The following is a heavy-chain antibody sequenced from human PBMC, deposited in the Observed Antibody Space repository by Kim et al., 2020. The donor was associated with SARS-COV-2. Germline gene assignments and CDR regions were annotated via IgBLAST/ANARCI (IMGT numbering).Heavy chain of an antibody. J-gene: IGHJ3*02. Sequence: KGRFTISRDKAKNSLYLQMNSLRDEDTAVYYCARVKSMVRGVIDRNAFDIWGQGTMVTVSS. CDR3: ARVKSMVRGVIDRNAFDI. D-gene: IGHD3-10*01. V-gene: IGHV3-11*04.